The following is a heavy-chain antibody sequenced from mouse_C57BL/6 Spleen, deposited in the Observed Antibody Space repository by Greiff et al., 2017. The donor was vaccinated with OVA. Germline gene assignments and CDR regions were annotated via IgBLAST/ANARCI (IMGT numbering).Heavy chain of an antibody. J-gene: IGHJ2*01. CDR2: IYPGSGST. CDR3: ARGYYGSSSRFDY. CDR1: GYTFTSYW. V-gene: IGHV1-55*01. Sequence: QVQLQQPGAELVKPGASVKMSCKASGYTFTSYWITWVKQRPGQGLEWIGDIYPGSGSTNYNEKFKSKATLTVDTSSSTAYMQLSSLTSKDSAVYYCARGYYGSSSRFDYWGQGTTLTVSS. D-gene: IGHD1-1*01.